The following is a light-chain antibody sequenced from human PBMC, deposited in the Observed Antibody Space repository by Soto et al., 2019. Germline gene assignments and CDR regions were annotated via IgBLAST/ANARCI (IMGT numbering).Light chain of an antibody. J-gene: IGKJ1*01. CDR3: QQYGSSPRT. CDR1: QSVSSNS. CDR2: GAS. Sequence: EIVLTQSPGTLSLSPGESATLSCRASQSVSSNSLAWYQQIPGQAPRLLIYGASSRATGIPDRFSGSGSGTDFTLTISRLEPEDFAVYYCQQYGSSPRTFGQGTKVEIK. V-gene: IGKV3-20*01.